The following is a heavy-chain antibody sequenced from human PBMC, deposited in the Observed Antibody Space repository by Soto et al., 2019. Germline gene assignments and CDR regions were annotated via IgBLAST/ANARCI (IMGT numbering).Heavy chain of an antibody. CDR1: GYTFTSYV. V-gene: IGHV1-3*01. CDR2: INAGNGNT. J-gene: IGHJ4*02. D-gene: IGHD2-15*01. CDR3: ARDYCGGGSCYSSPYDY. Sequence: QVQLVQSGAEVKKPGASVKVSCKASGYTFTSYVMHWVRQAPGQRLEWMGWINAGNGNTKYSQNFQGRVTITRDTSAGTAYMEVSSLRSEDTAMYYCARDYCGGGSCYSSPYDYWGPGTLVTVSS.